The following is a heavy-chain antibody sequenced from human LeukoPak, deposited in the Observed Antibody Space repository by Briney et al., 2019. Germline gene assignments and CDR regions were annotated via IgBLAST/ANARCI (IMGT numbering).Heavy chain of an antibody. Sequence: SETLSLTCTVSGGSISSGGYYWGWIRQPPGKGLEWIGSIYYSGSTNYNPSLKSRVAISVDTSKNQFSLKLSSVTAADTAVYYCARDAVGSGTYYNVWGQGTLVTVSS. CDR2: IYYSGST. CDR3: ARDAVGSGTYYNV. CDR1: GGSISSGGYY. J-gene: IGHJ4*02. D-gene: IGHD3-10*01. V-gene: IGHV4-39*07.